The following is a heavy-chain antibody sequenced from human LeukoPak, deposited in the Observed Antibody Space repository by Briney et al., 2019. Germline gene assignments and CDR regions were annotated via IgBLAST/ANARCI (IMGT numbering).Heavy chain of an antibody. D-gene: IGHD1-1*01. Sequence: WETLSLTCTASGGSIRSGCYYWGWIRQPPGKGLEWIGDIYYSGSTYYDPSLKSRVTISADTSKNQFSLKLNSVTAADTAVYYCARRYPSQYYFDYWGQGTLVTVSS. CDR3: ARRYPSQYYFDY. CDR2: IYYSGST. J-gene: IGHJ4*02. CDR1: GGSIRSGCYY. V-gene: IGHV4-39*01.